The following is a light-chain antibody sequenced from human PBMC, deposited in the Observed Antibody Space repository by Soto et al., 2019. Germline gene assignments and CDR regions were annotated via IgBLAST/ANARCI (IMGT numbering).Light chain of an antibody. CDR1: SSDVGGYNY. Sequence: QSALTQPASVSGSPGQSITISCTGTSSDVGGYNYVSWYQQHPGKAPKLMIYEVSNRPSGVPNRFSGSKSGNTASMTISGLQAEVEGDYYCSSYTSSSTLVFGGGTKLTVL. J-gene: IGLJ2*01. CDR3: SSYTSSSTLV. V-gene: IGLV2-14*01. CDR2: EVS.